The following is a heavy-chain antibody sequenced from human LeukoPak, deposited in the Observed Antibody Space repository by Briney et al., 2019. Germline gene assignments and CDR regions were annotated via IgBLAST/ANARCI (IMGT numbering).Heavy chain of an antibody. CDR2: INTGNGNT. V-gene: IGHV1-3*04. J-gene: IGHJ5*02. CDR1: GYTFTSYA. CDR3: AREQQLNWFDP. Sequence: ASVKVSCKASGYTFTSYAMHWVRQAPGQRLEWMGWINTGNGNTKYSQKFQGRVTITRDTSASTAYMELSSLRSEDTAVYYCAREQQLNWFDPWGQGTLVTVSS. D-gene: IGHD6-13*01.